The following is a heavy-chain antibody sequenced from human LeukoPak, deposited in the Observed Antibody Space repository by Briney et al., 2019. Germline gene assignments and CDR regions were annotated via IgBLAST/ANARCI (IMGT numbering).Heavy chain of an antibody. Sequence: GGSLRLSCAASGFTFSSYGMHWVRQAPGKGLEWVANIKQDGSEKYYVDSVKGRFTISRDNAKNSLYLQMNSLRAEDTAVYYCARDKYSSTDYWGQGTLVTVSS. J-gene: IGHJ4*02. V-gene: IGHV3-7*01. CDR2: IKQDGSEK. CDR3: ARDKYSSTDY. CDR1: GFTFSSYG. D-gene: IGHD6-19*01.